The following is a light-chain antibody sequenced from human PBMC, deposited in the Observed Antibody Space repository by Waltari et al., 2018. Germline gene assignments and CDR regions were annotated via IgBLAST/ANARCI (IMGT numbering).Light chain of an antibody. CDR3: LQGTHWHPWP. V-gene: IGKV2-30*02. J-gene: IGKJ1*01. CDR1: QCHVQCDVKTI. Sequence: SQCHVQCDVKTILLWEEQRPSHSPSRLFYKECHRDASLPDRLSGSGSGTDFTLKHSGVEAEYFVVYYCLQGTHWHPWPFGQGAKVKIK. CDR2: KEC.